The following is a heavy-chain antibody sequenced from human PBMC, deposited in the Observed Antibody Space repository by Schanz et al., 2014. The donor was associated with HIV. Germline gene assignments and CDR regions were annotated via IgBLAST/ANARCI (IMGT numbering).Heavy chain of an antibody. Sequence: QVQLVESGGGVVQPGRSLRLSCTASGLTFSSSIMHWVRQAPGKGLEWVAGTSHAGFSKYFADSVKGRFAISREDSKNTVHLQMDSLRPEDTAVYYCAREGESSGRAGLFELWGQGAMVTVSS. CDR1: GLTFSSSI. CDR3: AREGESSGRAGLFEL. CDR2: TSHAGFSK. V-gene: IGHV3-30*09. J-gene: IGHJ3*01. D-gene: IGHD6-19*01.